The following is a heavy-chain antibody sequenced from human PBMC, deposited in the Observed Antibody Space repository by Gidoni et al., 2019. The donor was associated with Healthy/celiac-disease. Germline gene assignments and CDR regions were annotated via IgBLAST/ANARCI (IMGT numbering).Heavy chain of an antibody. CDR1: RFTFADYG. Sequence: EVQLVEFGGGVLRPGGSLRVPGPASRFTFADYGMSWVRQAPGKGLEWVSGINWNGGSTGYADSVKGRFTISRDNAKNSLYLQMNSLRAEDTALYYCARVRGYSYGQYYFDYWGQGTLVTVSS. V-gene: IGHV3-20*04. D-gene: IGHD5-18*01. CDR3: ARVRGYSYGQYYFDY. CDR2: INWNGGST. J-gene: IGHJ4*02.